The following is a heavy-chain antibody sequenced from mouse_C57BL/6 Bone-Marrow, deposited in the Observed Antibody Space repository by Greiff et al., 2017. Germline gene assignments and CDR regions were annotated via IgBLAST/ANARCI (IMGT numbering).Heavy chain of an antibody. V-gene: IGHV1-26*01. D-gene: IGHD2-4*01. CDR3: VYEYDGGDYFDY. Sequence: EVQLQQSGPELVKPGASVKISCKASGYTFTDYYMNWVKQSHGKSLEWIGDINPNNGGTSYNQKFKGKATLTVDKSSSTAYMELRSLTSEDSAVYYCVYEYDGGDYFDYWGQGTTRTVSS. CDR2: INPNNGGT. J-gene: IGHJ2*01. CDR1: GYTFTDYY.